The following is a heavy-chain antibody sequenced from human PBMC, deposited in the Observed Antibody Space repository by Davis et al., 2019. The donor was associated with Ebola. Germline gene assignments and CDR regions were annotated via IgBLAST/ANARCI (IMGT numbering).Heavy chain of an antibody. CDR1: GYTFTAFY. CDR2: INPSTGAT. D-gene: IGHD4-23*01. CDR3: ARGSGGDYGGNSEDY. J-gene: IGHJ4*02. V-gene: IGHV1-2*02. Sequence: ASVKVSCKASGYTFTAFYIHWMRQARGQGLEWMGWINPSTGATNYAQKFQGRVTMTRDTSISTAYMDLSRLRSDDTAVYYCARGSGGDYGGNSEDYWGQGTLVTVSS.